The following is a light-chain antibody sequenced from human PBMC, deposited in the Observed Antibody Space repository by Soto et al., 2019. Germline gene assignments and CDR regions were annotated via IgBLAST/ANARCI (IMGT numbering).Light chain of an antibody. CDR3: QTWGTGIRV. CDR1: SGHSSYA. Sequence: QLVLTQSPSASASLGASVKLTCTLSSGHSSYAIAWHQQQPEKGPRYLMKLNSDVSHSKGDGIPVRFSGSSSGAERYLTISSLQSEDEADYYCQTWGTGIRVFGGGTKLTVL. J-gene: IGLJ2*01. V-gene: IGLV4-69*01. CDR2: LNSDVSH.